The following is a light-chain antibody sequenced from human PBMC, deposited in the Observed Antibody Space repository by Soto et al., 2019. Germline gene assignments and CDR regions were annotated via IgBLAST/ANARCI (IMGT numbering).Light chain of an antibody. CDR3: QQFDNRPPVT. CDR2: DAS. V-gene: IGKV3-15*01. Sequence: EIVMTQSPATLSVSPGERATLSCRASQSVNSNLAWYQQKPGQAPTLLIYDASTRATGIPARFSGSGSGTEFTLTISSLQSEDFAVYYCQQFDNRPPVTFGQGTRLELK. J-gene: IGKJ5*01. CDR1: QSVNSN.